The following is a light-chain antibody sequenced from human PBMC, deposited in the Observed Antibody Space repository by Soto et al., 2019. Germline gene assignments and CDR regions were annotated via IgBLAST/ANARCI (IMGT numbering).Light chain of an antibody. V-gene: IGLV2-23*02. Sequence: QSVLTQPASVSGPPGQSITISCTGTSSDVGSYNLVSWYQQHPGKAPKLMIYDVSKRPSGVPDRFSASKSGNAASLTVSGLQAEDEADYYCSSYAGRNSYVFGAGTKVTVL. CDR1: SSDVGSYNL. CDR3: SSYAGRNSYV. J-gene: IGLJ1*01. CDR2: DVS.